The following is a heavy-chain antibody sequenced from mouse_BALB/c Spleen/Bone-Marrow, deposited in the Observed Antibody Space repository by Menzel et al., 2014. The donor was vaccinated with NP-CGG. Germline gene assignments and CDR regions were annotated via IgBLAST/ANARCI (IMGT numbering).Heavy chain of an antibody. Sequence: VQLQQSGAELVKPGASVKLSCKASGYTFTSYYMYWVKQRPGQGLEWIGEITPSYGDTNFNEKFKSKATLTVDKSSSTAYMQLSSLTSEDSAVYYCSREGAYWGQGTLVTVSA. CDR1: GYTFTSYY. CDR3: SREGAY. CDR2: ITPSYGDT. V-gene: IGHV1S81*02. J-gene: IGHJ3*01.